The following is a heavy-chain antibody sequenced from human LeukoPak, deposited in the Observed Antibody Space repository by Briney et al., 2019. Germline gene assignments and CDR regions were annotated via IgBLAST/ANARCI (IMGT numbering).Heavy chain of an antibody. J-gene: IGHJ4*02. D-gene: IGHD6-13*01. Sequence: GGSLRLSCAASGFTFSNYAMSWVRQAPGKGLEWVSAISGSGGSTHYADSVKGRFTISRDNSKNTLYLQMNSLRAEDTAVYYCAKDSSSWYGQLYYFDYWGQGTLVTVSS. CDR2: ISGSGGST. CDR1: GFTFSNYA. CDR3: AKDSSSWYGQLYYFDY. V-gene: IGHV3-23*01.